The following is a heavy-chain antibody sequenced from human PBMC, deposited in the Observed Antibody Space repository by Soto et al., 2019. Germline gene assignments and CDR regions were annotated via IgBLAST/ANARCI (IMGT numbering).Heavy chain of an antibody. CDR2: INPNSGGT. D-gene: IGHD3-3*01. CDR3: ARGYYDFWSGYWTPGGMDV. CDR1: GYTFTGYY. Sequence: ASVKVSCKAFGYTFTGYYMHRVRQAPGQGLEWMGWINPNSGGTNYAQKFQGWVTMTRDTSISTAYMELSRLRSDDTAVYYCARGYYDFWSGYWTPGGMDVWGQGTTVTVSS. V-gene: IGHV1-2*04. J-gene: IGHJ6*02.